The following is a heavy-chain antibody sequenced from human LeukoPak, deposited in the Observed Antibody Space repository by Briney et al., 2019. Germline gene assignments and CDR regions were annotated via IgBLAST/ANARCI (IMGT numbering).Heavy chain of an antibody. CDR2: INPSGGST. V-gene: IGHV1-46*01. CDR1: GYTFTSYY. J-gene: IGHJ6*03. D-gene: IGHD3-10*01. CDR3: ARDSRENYYYYYMDV. Sequence: ASVKVSCKASGYTFTSYYMHWVRQAPGQGLEWMGIINPSGGSTSYAQKFQGRVTMTRDTSTSTVYMELSSLRSEDTAVYYCARDSRENYYYYYMDVWGKGTTVTVSS.